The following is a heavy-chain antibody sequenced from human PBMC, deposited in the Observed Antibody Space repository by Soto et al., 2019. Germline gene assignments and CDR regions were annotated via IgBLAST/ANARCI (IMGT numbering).Heavy chain of an antibody. J-gene: IGHJ5*02. V-gene: IGHV5-51*01. CDR2: IYPSDSKV. CDR1: GYSFSSYW. D-gene: IGHD3-16*02. Sequence: PGEFLKISCKTSGYSFSSYWIVWVRQMPGKGLEWMGIIYPSDSKVKYNPSVQGQVTMSADKSIATTYLQWNSLKASDTAIYFCARGNIANWFGPWGQGTPVTVSS. CDR3: ARGNIANWFGP.